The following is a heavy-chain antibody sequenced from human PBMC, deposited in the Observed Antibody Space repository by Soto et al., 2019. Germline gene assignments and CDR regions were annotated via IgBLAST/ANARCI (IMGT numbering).Heavy chain of an antibody. CDR3: ARDGDYYDSSGLSWFDP. CDR2: ISAYNGNT. Sequence: ASVKVSCKASGYTITSYGISWVRQAPGQGLEWMGWISAYNGNTNYAQKLQGRVTMTTDTSTSTAYMELRSLRSDDTAVYYCARDGDYYDSSGLSWFDPWGQGTLVTVSS. V-gene: IGHV1-18*01. J-gene: IGHJ5*02. D-gene: IGHD3-22*01. CDR1: GYTITSYG.